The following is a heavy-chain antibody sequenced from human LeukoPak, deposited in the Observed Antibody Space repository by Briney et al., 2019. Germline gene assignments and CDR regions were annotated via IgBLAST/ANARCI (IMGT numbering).Heavy chain of an antibody. Sequence: GRSLRLSCAASGFTFSSYGMQCVREAPGEGLEWVAVISYDGSNKVYACSAKGRFTITRANSKNTLYLQMDSLRADDTAVYYCARGYVDYCGQATLVTVSS. J-gene: IGHJ4*02. CDR2: ISYDGSNK. CDR1: GFTFSSYG. CDR3: ARGYVDY. V-gene: IGHV3-30*03.